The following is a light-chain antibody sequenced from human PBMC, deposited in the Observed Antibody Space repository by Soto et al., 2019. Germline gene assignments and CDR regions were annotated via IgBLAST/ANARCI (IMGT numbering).Light chain of an antibody. J-gene: IGKJ4*01. V-gene: IGKV4-1*01. CDR1: QSVLYRSNNKNH. CDR3: YQYFSTPLT. CDR2: WAS. Sequence: DIVMTQSPDSLAVSLGERATINCKSSQSVLYRSNNKNHLAWYQQKPGQPPKLVIYWASTRESGVPDRFSGSGSETDFTLSISSMQAEDGAVYYCYQYFSTPLTFGGGTKVEIK.